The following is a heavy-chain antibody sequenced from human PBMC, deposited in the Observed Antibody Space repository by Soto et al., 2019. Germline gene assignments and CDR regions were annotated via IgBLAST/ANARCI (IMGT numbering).Heavy chain of an antibody. CDR2: ISSSSSYL. CDR1: GLTFSSYS. D-gene: IGHD3-22*01. Sequence: PGGSLRLSCAASGLTFSSYSMNWVRQAPGKGLDWVSSISSSSSYLYYADSVKGRFTISRDNAKNSLYLQMNSLRAEDTAVYYCARELDYYDSSGYLDCWGQGTLVTVSS. J-gene: IGHJ4*02. V-gene: IGHV3-21*01. CDR3: ARELDYYDSSGYLDC.